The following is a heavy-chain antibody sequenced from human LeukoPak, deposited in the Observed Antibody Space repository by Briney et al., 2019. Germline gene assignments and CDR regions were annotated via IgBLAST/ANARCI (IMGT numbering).Heavy chain of an antibody. Sequence: PGGSLRLSCAASGFTFSGNHMNWVRQAPGKGLEWISVIYTDGYTYYADSVKGRFTISRDNSKNTLYLQMNSLKPDDTAIYYCARDPRDGYGHFDHWGQGTLVTVSS. V-gene: IGHV3-66*02. J-gene: IGHJ4*02. CDR2: IYTDGYT. D-gene: IGHD5-24*01. CDR3: ARDPRDGYGHFDH. CDR1: GFTFSGNH.